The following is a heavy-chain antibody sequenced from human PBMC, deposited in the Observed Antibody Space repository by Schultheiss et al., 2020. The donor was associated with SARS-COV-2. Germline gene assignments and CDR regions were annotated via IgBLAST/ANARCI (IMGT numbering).Heavy chain of an antibody. Sequence: SETLSLTCAVYGGSISSGGYSWSWIRQPPGKGLEWIGRIYTSGSTNYNPSLKSRVTISVDTSKNQFSLKLSSVTAADTAVYYCARAGIAVARFDYWGQGTLVTVSS. CDR1: GGSISSGGYS. D-gene: IGHD6-19*01. CDR3: ARAGIAVARFDY. CDR2: IYTSGST. J-gene: IGHJ4*02. V-gene: IGHV4-61*08.